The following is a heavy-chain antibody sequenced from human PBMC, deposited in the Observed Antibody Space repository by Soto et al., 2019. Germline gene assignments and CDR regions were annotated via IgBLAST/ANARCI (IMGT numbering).Heavy chain of an antibody. D-gene: IGHD3-16*01. Sequence: QVRLVQSGAEVKKPGSSMKVSCKASGGSFNSDSMTWVRQAPGQGLEWMGRILPLFAKTTYAQQFQGRVTITADKATSTVYMELNSLTSQDTAVYYCTRDRAYGSLDYWGQATLVAVSS. CDR3: TRDRAYGSLDY. CDR2: ILPLFAKT. CDR1: GGSFNSDS. V-gene: IGHV1-69*08. J-gene: IGHJ4*02.